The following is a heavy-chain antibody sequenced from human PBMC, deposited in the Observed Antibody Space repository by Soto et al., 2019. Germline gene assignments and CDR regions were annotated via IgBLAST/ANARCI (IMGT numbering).Heavy chain of an antibody. V-gene: IGHV4-30-4*01. CDR2: IYYSGST. Sequence: PSETLSLTCTVSGGSISSGDYYWSWIRQPPGKGLEWIGYIYYSGSTYYNPSLKSRVTISVDTSKNQFSLKLSSVTAADTAVYYCARGGGYSYGQFDYWGQGTLVTVSS. CDR3: ARGGGYSYGQFDY. CDR1: GGSISSGDYY. D-gene: IGHD5-18*01. J-gene: IGHJ4*02.